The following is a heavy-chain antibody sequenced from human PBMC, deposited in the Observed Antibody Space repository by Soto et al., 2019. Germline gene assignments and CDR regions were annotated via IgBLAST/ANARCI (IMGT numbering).Heavy chain of an antibody. CDR1: GGSFSGYY. CDR3: ARSMTRKYSSSRSLPRYIQH. CDR2: INHSGST. Sequence: SETLSLTCAVYGGSFSGYYWSWIRQPPGKGLEWIGEINHSGSTNYNPSLKSRVTISVDTSKNQFSLKLSSVTAADTAVYYCARSMTRKYSSSRSLPRYIQHWGQGTLVTVSS. D-gene: IGHD6-13*01. V-gene: IGHV4-34*01. J-gene: IGHJ1*01.